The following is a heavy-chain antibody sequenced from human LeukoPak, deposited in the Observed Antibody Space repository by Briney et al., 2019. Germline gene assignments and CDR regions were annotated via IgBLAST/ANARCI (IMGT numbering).Heavy chain of an antibody. J-gene: IGHJ4*02. CDR1: GFTFSDHY. V-gene: IGHV3-72*01. CDR2: SKNEANSYIT. CDR3: ARDDGGQGDY. Sequence: PGGSLRLSCAASGFTFSDHYMDWVRQAPGKGLEWVGRSKNEANSYITQYAAFVQGRFTISRDDSKNSLYLQINSLKTEDTAVYYCARDDGGQGDYWGQGTLVTVSS. D-gene: IGHD2-15*01.